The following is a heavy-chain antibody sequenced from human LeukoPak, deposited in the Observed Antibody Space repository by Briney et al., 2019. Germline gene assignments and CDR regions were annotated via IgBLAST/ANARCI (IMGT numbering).Heavy chain of an antibody. V-gene: IGHV1-69*13. J-gene: IGHJ4*02. Sequence: ASVKVSCKASGGTFSSYAISWVRQAPGQGLEWMGGIIPIFGTANYAQKSQGRVTITADESTSTAYMELSSLRSEDTAVYYCARAGTTRYYFDYWGQGTLVTVSS. D-gene: IGHD1-1*01. CDR2: IIPIFGTA. CDR1: GGTFSSYA. CDR3: ARAGTTRYYFDY.